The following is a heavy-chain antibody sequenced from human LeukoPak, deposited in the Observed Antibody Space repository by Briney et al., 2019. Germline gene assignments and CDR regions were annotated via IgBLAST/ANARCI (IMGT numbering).Heavy chain of an antibody. V-gene: IGHV3-30-3*01. CDR2: ISYDGSNK. CDR1: GFTFSSYA. Sequence: PGGSLRLSCAASGFTFSSYAMHWVRQAPGKGLGWVAVISYDGSNKYYADSVKGRFTISRDNSKNTLYLQMNSLRAEDTAVYYCARDLGSSWYGGFDYWGQGTLVTVSS. J-gene: IGHJ4*02. D-gene: IGHD6-13*01. CDR3: ARDLGSSWYGGFDY.